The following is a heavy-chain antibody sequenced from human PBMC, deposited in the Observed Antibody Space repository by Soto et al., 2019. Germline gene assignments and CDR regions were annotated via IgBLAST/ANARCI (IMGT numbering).Heavy chain of an antibody. D-gene: IGHD6-6*01. J-gene: IGHJ4*02. CDR2: ISGSGGST. V-gene: IGHV3-23*01. CDR1: GFTFSNYG. CDR3: AKRFDSSGYYFDY. Sequence: GGSLRLSCAASGFTFSNYGMSWVRQAPGKGLEWVSTISGSGGSTFYADSVKGRFTISRDKSKNSLYLQMNSLRAEDTAVYYCAKRFDSSGYYFDYWGQGTLVTVSS.